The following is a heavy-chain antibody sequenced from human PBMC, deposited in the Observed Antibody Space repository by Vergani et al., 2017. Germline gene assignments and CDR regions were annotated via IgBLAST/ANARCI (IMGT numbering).Heavy chain of an antibody. D-gene: IGHD3-22*01. CDR1: GFTFSDYY. V-gene: IGHV3-11*01. CDR3: ARVTYYYDSSGYYGEFGYYYYMDV. J-gene: IGHJ6*03. Sequence: QVQLVESGGGLVKPGGSLRLSCAASGFTFSDYYMSWIRQAPGKGLEWVSYISSSGSTIYSADSVKGRFTISRANAKNSLYLQMNSLRAEDTAVYYCARVTYYYDSSGYYGEFGYYYYMDVWGKGTTVTVSS. CDR2: ISSSGSTI.